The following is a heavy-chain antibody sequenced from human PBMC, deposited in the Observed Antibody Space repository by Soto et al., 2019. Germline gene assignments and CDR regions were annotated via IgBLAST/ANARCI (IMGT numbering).Heavy chain of an antibody. CDR3: ARGPIAMYYFYH. D-gene: IGHD2-21*01. CDR1: GYTFTKFH. Sequence: ASVKVSCKASGYTFTKFHLHWVRLAPGQGLEWMGMIAPSGGSTSYAQKFQGRVTMTRDTSTSTVYMELSSLRSEDTAVYYCARGPIAMYYFYHWGLGTLVTGSS. J-gene: IGHJ4*02. V-gene: IGHV1-46*01. CDR2: IAPSGGST.